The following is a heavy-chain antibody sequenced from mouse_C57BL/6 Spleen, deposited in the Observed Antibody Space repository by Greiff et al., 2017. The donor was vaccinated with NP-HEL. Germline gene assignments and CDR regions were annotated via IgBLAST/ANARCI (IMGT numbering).Heavy chain of an antibody. CDR3: ARVYSNYLAY. D-gene: IGHD2-5*01. J-gene: IGHJ3*01. CDR2: INYDGSST. CDR1: GFTFSDYY. Sequence: EVKLMESEGGLVQPGSSMKLSCTASGFTFSDYYMAWVRQVPEKGLEWVANINYDGSSTYYLDSLKSRFIISRDNAKNILYLQMSSLKSEDTATYYCARVYSNYLAYWGQGTLVTVSA. V-gene: IGHV5-16*01.